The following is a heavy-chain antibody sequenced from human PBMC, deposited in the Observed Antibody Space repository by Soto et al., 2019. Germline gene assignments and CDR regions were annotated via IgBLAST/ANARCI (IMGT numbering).Heavy chain of an antibody. V-gene: IGHV3-23*01. CDR2: ISGSGGST. CDR1: GFTFSSYA. J-gene: IGHJ6*02. CDR3: AKEAYGDYDAAYYYYYYGMDV. D-gene: IGHD4-17*01. Sequence: GGSLRLSCAASGFTFSSYAMSWVRQAPGKGLEWVSAISGSGGSTYYADSVKGRFTISRDNSKNTLYLQMNSLRAEDTAVYYCAKEAYGDYDAAYYYYYYGMDVWGQGTTVTVSS.